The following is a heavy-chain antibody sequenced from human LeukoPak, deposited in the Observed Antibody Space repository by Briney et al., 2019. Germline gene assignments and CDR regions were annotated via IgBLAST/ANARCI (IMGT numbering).Heavy chain of an antibody. CDR3: ARSGGVIVIHAFDI. Sequence: SQTLSLTCTVSGGSISSGDYYWSWIRQPPGKDLEWIGYIYYSGSTYYNPSLKSRVTISVDTSKNQFSLKLSSVTAADTAVYYCARSGGVIVIHAFDIWGQGTMVTVSS. D-gene: IGHD3-16*02. J-gene: IGHJ3*02. CDR1: GGSISSGDYY. CDR2: IYYSGST. V-gene: IGHV4-30-4*01.